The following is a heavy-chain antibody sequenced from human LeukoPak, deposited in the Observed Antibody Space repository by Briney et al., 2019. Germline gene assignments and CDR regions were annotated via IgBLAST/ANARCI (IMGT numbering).Heavy chain of an antibody. CDR2: IYSSGST. J-gene: IGHJ5*02. CDR1: GGSFSSSDDF. CDR3: ARGGGAMVRGEGFDP. D-gene: IGHD3-10*01. V-gene: IGHV4-30-4*01. Sequence: PSQTLSLTCTVSGGSFSSSDDFRSWIRQPPGKGLEWIGYIYSSGSTYYNPSLKSRVTISVDTSKKHFSLKLYSVTAADTAVYYCARGGGAMVRGEGFDPWGQGTLVTVSS.